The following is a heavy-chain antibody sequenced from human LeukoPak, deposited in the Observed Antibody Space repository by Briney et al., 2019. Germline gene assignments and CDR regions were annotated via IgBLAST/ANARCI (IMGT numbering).Heavy chain of an antibody. CDR3: ARLVHSGVGEDDY. J-gene: IGHJ4*02. Sequence: ASVKVSCKASGYTFTGYYIHWVRQAPGQGLEWLGWINPYSGDTNYAQNFQGRVTVTRDTSISTAYMELSRLRSDDTAVYYCARLVHSGVGEDDYWGQGTLVIVSS. D-gene: IGHD3-16*01. V-gene: IGHV1-2*02. CDR2: INPYSGDT. CDR1: GYTFTGYY.